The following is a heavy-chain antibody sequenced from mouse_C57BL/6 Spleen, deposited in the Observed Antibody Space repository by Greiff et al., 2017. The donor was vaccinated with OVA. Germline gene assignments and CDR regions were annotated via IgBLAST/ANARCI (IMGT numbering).Heavy chain of an antibody. Sequence: VQLQQSGPELVKPGASVKISCKASGYTFTDYYMNWVKQSHGKSLEWIGDINPNNGGTSYNQKFKGKATLTVDKSSSTAYMELRSLTSEDSAVYYCARDYYGLYAMDYWGQGTSVTVSS. J-gene: IGHJ4*01. CDR3: ARDYYGLYAMDY. CDR1: GYTFTDYY. CDR2: INPNNGGT. V-gene: IGHV1-26*01. D-gene: IGHD1-1*01.